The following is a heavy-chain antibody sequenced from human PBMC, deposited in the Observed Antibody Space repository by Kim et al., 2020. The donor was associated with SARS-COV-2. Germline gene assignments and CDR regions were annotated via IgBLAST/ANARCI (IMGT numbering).Heavy chain of an antibody. Sequence: GGSLRLSCAASGFTFSSYSMNWVRQAPGKGLEWVSSISSSSSYIYYADSVKGRFTISRDNAKNSLYLQMNSLRAEDTAVYYCARDSRGRIVATFGYWGQGTLVTVSS. CDR1: GFTFSSYS. CDR2: ISSSSSYI. CDR3: ARDSRGRIVATFGY. J-gene: IGHJ4*02. V-gene: IGHV3-21*01. D-gene: IGHD5-12*01.